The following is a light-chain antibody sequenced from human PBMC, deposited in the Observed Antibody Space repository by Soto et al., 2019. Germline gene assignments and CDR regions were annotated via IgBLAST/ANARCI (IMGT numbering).Light chain of an antibody. J-gene: IGLJ1*01. CDR2: EVS. CDR1: SSDVGGYNY. V-gene: IGLV2-8*01. CDR3: NSYAGSTTYV. Sequence: QSALTQPPSASGSPGQSVTISCTGTSSDVGGYNYVSWYQQHPGKAPKLMIYEVSKRPSGVPDRFSGSKSGNTASLTVSGLQAEDEADYYCNSYAGSTTYVFGTGTKLTVL.